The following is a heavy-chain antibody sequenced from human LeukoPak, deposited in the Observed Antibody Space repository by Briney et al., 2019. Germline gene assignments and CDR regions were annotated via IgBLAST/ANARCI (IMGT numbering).Heavy chain of an antibody. CDR1: GFTFSNAW. Sequence: GSLRLSCAASGFTFSNAWMSWIRQPPGKGLEWIGYIYYSGSTNYNPSLKSRVTISVDTSKNQFSLNLSSVTAADTAVYYCARGGGSGYYYYYMDVWGKGTTVTISS. V-gene: IGHV4-59*01. D-gene: IGHD2-15*01. CDR3: ARGGGSGYYYYYMDV. J-gene: IGHJ6*03. CDR2: IYYSGST.